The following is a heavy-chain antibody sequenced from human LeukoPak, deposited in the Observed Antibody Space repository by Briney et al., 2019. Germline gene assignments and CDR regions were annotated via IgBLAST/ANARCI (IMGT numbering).Heavy chain of an antibody. Sequence: ASVKVSCKASGYTFTSYDINWARQATGQGLEWMGWMNPNSGNTGYAQKFQGRVTMTRNTSISTAYMELSSLRSEDTAVYYCARGLNREADFDYWGQGTLVTVSS. CDR2: MNPNSGNT. J-gene: IGHJ4*02. V-gene: IGHV1-8*01. CDR3: ARGLNREADFDY. D-gene: IGHD3-10*01. CDR1: GYTFTSYD.